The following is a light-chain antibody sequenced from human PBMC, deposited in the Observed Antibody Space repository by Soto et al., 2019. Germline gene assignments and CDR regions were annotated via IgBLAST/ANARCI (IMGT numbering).Light chain of an antibody. J-gene: IGLJ2*01. CDR1: SSNIGAGYD. Sequence: HSVLTQPPSVSGAPGQRVTISCTGSSSNIGAGYDVHWYQQLPGTAPKLLIYGNSNRPSGVRDRFSGSKSGTSASLAITGLQAEDEADYYCQSYDSSLSGSVFGGGTKVTVL. CDR2: GNS. V-gene: IGLV1-40*01. CDR3: QSYDSSLSGSV.